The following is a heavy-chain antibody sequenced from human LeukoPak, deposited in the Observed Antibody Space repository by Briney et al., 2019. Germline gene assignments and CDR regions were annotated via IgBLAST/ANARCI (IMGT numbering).Heavy chain of an antibody. J-gene: IGHJ4*02. CDR3: ARHESRRYDFWSGPEE. V-gene: IGHV5-51*01. Sequence: GESLKISCKGSGYSFTSYWIGWVRQMPGKGLGWMGIIYPGDSDTRYSPSFQGQVTISADKSISTAYLQWSSLKASDTAMYYCARHESRRYDFWSGPEEWGQGTLVTVSS. CDR1: GYSFTSYW. D-gene: IGHD3-3*01. CDR2: IYPGDSDT.